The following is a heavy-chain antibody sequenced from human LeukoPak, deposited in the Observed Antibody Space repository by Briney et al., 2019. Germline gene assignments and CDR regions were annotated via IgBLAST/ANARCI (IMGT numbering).Heavy chain of an antibody. Sequence: GGSLRLSCAASGFTFSDYYMSWIRQAPGKGLEWVSYISSSGSTIYYADSVKGRFTISRDNAKNSLYLQMSSLRAEDTAVYYCARSVQTYYDFWSGLEWGQGTLVTVSS. CDR3: ARSVQTYYDFWSGLE. CDR2: ISSSGSTI. J-gene: IGHJ4*02. CDR1: GFTFSDYY. D-gene: IGHD3-3*01. V-gene: IGHV3-11*04.